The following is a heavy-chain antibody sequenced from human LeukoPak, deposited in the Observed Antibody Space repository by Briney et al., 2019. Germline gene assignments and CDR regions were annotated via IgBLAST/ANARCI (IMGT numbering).Heavy chain of an antibody. J-gene: IGHJ4*02. V-gene: IGHV3-21*01. CDR3: ARDLWLFDY. CDR1: GFPFSSYS. D-gene: IGHD3-22*01. Sequence: GGSLRLSCAASGFPFSSYSMNWVRQAPGKGVEWVSSISSSSSYIYHADSLKGRFTISRDDDKNSLYLQMNSLRAEDTAVYYCARDLWLFDYWGQGTLVTVSS. CDR2: ISSSSSYI.